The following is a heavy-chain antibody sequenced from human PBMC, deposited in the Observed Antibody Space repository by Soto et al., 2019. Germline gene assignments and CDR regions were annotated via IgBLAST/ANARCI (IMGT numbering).Heavy chain of an antibody. Sequence: GGSLRLSCAASGFTFSSYAMSWVRQAPGKGLEWVSGISGSGDSTYYADSVKGRFTISRDNSKNTLYLQMNSLRAEDTAVYYCAKGVPDISVDGRGFFQHCGQGTLVLVSS. J-gene: IGHJ1*01. D-gene: IGHD6-19*01. CDR1: GFTFSSYA. CDR2: ISGSGDST. V-gene: IGHV3-23*01. CDR3: AKGVPDISVDGRGFFQH.